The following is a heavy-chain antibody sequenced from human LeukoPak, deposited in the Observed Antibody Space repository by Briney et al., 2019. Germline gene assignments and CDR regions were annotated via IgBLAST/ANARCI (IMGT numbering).Heavy chain of an antibody. CDR2: IKSKTDGGTT. J-gene: IGHJ3*02. Sequence: PGGSLRLSCVASGFTFSNAWMSWVRQAPGKGLEWVGRIKSKTDGGTTDYAAPVKGRFTISRDDSKNTLYLQMNSLKTEDTAVYYCTTNVEAAMGPYAFDIWGQGTMVTVSS. CDR3: TTNVEAAMGPYAFDI. D-gene: IGHD2-15*01. V-gene: IGHV3-15*01. CDR1: GFTFSNAW.